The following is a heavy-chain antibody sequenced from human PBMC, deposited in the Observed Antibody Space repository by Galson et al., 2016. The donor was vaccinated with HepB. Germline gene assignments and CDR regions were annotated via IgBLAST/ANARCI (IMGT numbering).Heavy chain of an antibody. D-gene: IGHD6-19*01. CDR3: ARGDLWSCRNSGCYTDDWFDP. CDR2: ISANNGKT. V-gene: IGHV1-18*01. J-gene: IGHJ5*02. CDR1: GYNFISYG. Sequence: SVKVSCKGSGYNFISYGISWVRQAPGQGLEWMGWISANNGKTKYAQKVQGRVIMTTDRSTNTAYMELTSLRSDDTAVYYCARGDLWSCRNSGCYTDDWFDPWGQGTLVTVSS.